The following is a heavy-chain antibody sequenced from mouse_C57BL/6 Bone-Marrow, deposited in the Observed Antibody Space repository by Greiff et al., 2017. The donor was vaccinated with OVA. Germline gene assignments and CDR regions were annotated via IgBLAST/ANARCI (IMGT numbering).Heavy chain of an antibody. D-gene: IGHD1-1*02. J-gene: IGHJ4*01. CDR3: ARLLTMMDY. CDR2: IYPSDSET. Sequence: VQLQQPGAELVRPGSSVKLSCKASGYTFTSYWMAWVKQRPGQGLEWIGNIYPSDSETHYNQKFKDKATLTVDKSSSPAYMQLSSLTSEDSAVYYCARLLTMMDYWGQGTSVTVSS. CDR1: GYTFTSYW. V-gene: IGHV1-61*01.